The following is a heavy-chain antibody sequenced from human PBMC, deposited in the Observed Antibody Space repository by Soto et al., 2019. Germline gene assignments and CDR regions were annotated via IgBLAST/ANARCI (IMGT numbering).Heavy chain of an antibody. CDR2: IIPMFATT. Sequence: QVQLVQSGAEVKKPGSSVKVSCKASGGTFSSYTINWVRQAPGQGLEWMGGIIPMFATTNYAQKFQGRVTITADESTGQAYTGLSSRTSDDTAMYYCARGLGLCSAGSCRLNWCDPCGQGTLVTVSS. CDR1: GGTFSSYT. V-gene: IGHV1-69*12. CDR3: ARGLGLCSAGSCRLNWCDP. J-gene: IGHJ5*02. D-gene: IGHD2-15*01.